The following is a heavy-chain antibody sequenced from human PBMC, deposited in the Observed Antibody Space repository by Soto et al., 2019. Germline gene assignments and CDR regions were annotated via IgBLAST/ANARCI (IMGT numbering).Heavy chain of an antibody. D-gene: IGHD3-3*01. V-gene: IGHV1-69*12. CDR1: GATFGNTA. Sequence: QVQLVQSGAEVKKPGSSVNVSCKTSGATFGNTAVTWVRQAPGQGLEWMGGIVPMFGTANYAQKFQGRVTINADESTNTAYMEMSSLRYDDTAVYYCARDGDPGYAFWSGPLGGGRFDPWGQGTLVTVSS. CDR2: IVPMFGTA. CDR3: ARDGDPGYAFWSGPLGGGRFDP. J-gene: IGHJ5*02.